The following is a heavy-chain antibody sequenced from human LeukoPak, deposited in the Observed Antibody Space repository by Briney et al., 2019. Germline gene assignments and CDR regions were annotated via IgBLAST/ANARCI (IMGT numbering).Heavy chain of an antibody. V-gene: IGHV4-59*01. D-gene: IGHD3-16*01. Sequence: SETLSLTCTVSGESISGFYWNWIRQPPGKGLEWLGYIYYSGSTNYNPSLKSRVTISVDTSKNQFSLKLSSVTAADTAVYYCARDYLGQSGWFDPWGQGTLVTVSS. J-gene: IGHJ5*02. CDR2: IYYSGST. CDR1: GESISGFY. CDR3: ARDYLGQSGWFDP.